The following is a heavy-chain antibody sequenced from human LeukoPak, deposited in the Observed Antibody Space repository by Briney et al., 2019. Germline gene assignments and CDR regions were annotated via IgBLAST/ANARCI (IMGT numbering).Heavy chain of an antibody. Sequence: SQTLSLTCAISGDSVSNYTTAWNWIRQSPSRGLGWLGRTYYRSKWYNEYAVSVKSRITIDPDTSKNQFSLQLSSVTPEDTAVYYCARGYYCDSWGQGTLVTVSS. CDR1: GDSVSNYTTA. CDR3: ARGYYCDS. CDR2: TYYRSKWYN. V-gene: IGHV6-1*01. J-gene: IGHJ4*02.